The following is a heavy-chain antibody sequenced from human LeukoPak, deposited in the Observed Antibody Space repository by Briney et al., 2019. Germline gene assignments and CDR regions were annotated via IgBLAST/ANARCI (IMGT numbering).Heavy chain of an antibody. V-gene: IGHV4-34*01. CDR2: INHSGST. CDR3: ALGAYCSSTSCSTPLYYGMDV. D-gene: IGHD2-2*01. Sequence: PSETLSLTRAVYGGSFSGYYWSWIRQPPGKGLEWIGEINHSGSTNYNPSLKSRVTISVDTSKNQFSLKLSSVTAADTAVYYCALGAYCSSTSCSTPLYYGMDVWGQGTTVTVCS. CDR1: GGSFSGYY. J-gene: IGHJ6*02.